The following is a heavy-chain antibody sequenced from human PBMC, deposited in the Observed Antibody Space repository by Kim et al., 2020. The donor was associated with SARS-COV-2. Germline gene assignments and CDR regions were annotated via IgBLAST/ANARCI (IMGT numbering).Heavy chain of an antibody. V-gene: IGHV4-39*01. J-gene: IGHJ3*02. CDR2: IYYSGST. D-gene: IGHD3-22*01. Sequence: SETLSLTCTVSGGSISSSSYYWGWIRQPPGKGLEWIGSIYYSGSTYYNPSLKSRVTISVDTSKNQFSLKLSSVTAADTAVYYCARSTGGSSGYYYRPPSAFDIWGQGTMVTVSS. CDR1: GGSISSSSYY. CDR3: ARSTGGSSGYYYRPPSAFDI.